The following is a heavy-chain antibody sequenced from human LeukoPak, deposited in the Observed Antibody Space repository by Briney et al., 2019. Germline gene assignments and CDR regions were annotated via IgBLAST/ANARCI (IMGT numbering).Heavy chain of an antibody. D-gene: IGHD4-17*01. CDR3: AKGGASVTRYVDY. CDR1: GFTFSSYG. V-gene: IGHV3-30*18. Sequence: GRSLRLSCAASGFTFSSYGMHWVRQAPGKGLEWVAVISYDGSNNYYADSVKGRFTISRDNSKNTLFLQMNSLRPEDTAVYYCAKGGASVTRYVDYWGQGTLVTVSS. J-gene: IGHJ4*02. CDR2: ISYDGSNN.